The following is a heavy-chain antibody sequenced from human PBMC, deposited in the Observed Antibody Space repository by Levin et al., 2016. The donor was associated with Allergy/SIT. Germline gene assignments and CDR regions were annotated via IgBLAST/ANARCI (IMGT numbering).Heavy chain of an antibody. V-gene: IGHV3-21*01. D-gene: IGHD6-19*01. J-gene: IGHJ4*02. Sequence: GGSLRLSCAGSGFTFSRYSINWVRQAPGRGLEWVSSISSNGDYIYYTDSLRGRFTISRDNAKNSVFLQMNNLRVEDTAVYFCTRENSFYNNGWYTAFDSWGQSALVSVSS. CDR1: GFTFSRYS. CDR2: ISSNGDYI. CDR3: TRENSFYNNGWYTAFDS.